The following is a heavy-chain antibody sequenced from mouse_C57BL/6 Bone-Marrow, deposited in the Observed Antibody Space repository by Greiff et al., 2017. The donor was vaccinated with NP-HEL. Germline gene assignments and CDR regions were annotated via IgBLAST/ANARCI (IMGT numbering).Heavy chain of an antibody. D-gene: IGHD1-1*01. J-gene: IGHJ1*03. CDR2: IRSKSNNYAT. CDR3: VRRLLYYYGSSWYFDV. V-gene: IGHV10-1*01. Sequence: DVQLVESGGGLVQPKGSLKLSCAASGFSFNTYAMNWVRQAPGKGLEWVARIRSKSNNYATYYADSVKDRFTISRDDSESMLYLQMNNLKTEDTAMYYCVRRLLYYYGSSWYFDVWGTGTTVTVSS. CDR1: GFSFNTYA.